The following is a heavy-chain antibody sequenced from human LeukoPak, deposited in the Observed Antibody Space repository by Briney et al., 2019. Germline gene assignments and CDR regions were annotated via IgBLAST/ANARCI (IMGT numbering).Heavy chain of an antibody. CDR2: IYPGDPDT. CDR1: GYSFTSYW. D-gene: IGHD5-24*01. CDR3: ARRYTPPPLGGSYYYMDV. V-gene: IGHV5-51*01. J-gene: IGHJ6*03. Sequence: GESLKISCKGSGYSFTSYWIGWVRQMPGKGLEWMGIIYPGDPDTRYSPSFQGQVTISADKSISTAYLQWSSLKASDTAMYYCARRYTPPPLGGSYYYMDVWGKGTTVTVSS.